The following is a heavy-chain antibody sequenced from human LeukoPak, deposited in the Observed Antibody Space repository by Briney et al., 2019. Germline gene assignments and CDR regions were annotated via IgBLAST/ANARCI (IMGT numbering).Heavy chain of an antibody. CDR1: GWSFSGYY. CDR2: MNHSGST. CDR3: ARVGYYGSGSYFSPRRYYYGMDV. Sequence: SETLSLTCAVYGWSFSGYYWSWIRQPPGKGLEWIGEMNHSGSTNYNPSLKSRGTISVDTSKNQFSLKLSYVTAADTAVYHCARVGYYGSGSYFSPRRYYYGMDVWGQGTTVTVSS. D-gene: IGHD3-10*01. V-gene: IGHV4-34*01. J-gene: IGHJ6*02.